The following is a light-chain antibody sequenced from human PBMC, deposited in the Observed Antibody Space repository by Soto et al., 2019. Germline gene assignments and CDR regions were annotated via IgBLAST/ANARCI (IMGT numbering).Light chain of an antibody. CDR2: DVS. CDR1: QSISGW. J-gene: IGKJ1*01. V-gene: IGKV1-5*01. Sequence: DIQMTQSPSTLSASVGDRVTITCRASQSISGWLAWYQQKPGKAPKLLIYDVSSLESGVPSRFSGSGSGTEFTLAISSLQPDDFATYYCQQYNSYSGTFGQGTKVDIK. CDR3: QQYNSYSGT.